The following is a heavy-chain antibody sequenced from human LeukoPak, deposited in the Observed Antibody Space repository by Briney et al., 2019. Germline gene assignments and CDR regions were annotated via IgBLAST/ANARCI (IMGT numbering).Heavy chain of an antibody. D-gene: IGHD5-12*01. CDR1: GFTFSSYG. V-gene: IGHV3-30*02. CDR3: AKVGYSGHGPLDY. J-gene: IGHJ4*02. Sequence: GGSLRLSCAASGFTFSSYGMHWVRQAPGKGLEWVAFIRYDGSNKYYADSVKGRFTISRDNSKNTLYLQMNSLRAEDTAVYYCAKVGYSGHGPLDYWGQGTLVTVSS. CDR2: IRYDGSNK.